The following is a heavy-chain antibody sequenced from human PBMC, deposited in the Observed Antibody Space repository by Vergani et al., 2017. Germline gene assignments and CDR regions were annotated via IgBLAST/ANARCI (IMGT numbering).Heavy chain of an antibody. CDR2: IYYSGST. CDR1: GFSIDNGYY. Sequence: QVQLQESGPGLVKPSETLSLTCAVSGFSIDNGYYWGWIRQPPGKGLEWIGSIYYSGSTYYNPSLKSRVTISVDTSKNQFSLKLSSVTAADTAVYYCAREGAAAGTIFDYWGQGTLVTVSS. CDR3: AREGAAAGTIFDY. V-gene: IGHV4-38-2*02. D-gene: IGHD6-13*01. J-gene: IGHJ4*02.